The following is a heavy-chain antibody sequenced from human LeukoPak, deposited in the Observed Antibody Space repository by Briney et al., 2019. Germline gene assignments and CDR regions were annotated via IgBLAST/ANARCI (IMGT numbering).Heavy chain of an antibody. CDR1: GGSFSGYY. CDR2: IYYSGST. V-gene: IGHV4-34*01. D-gene: IGHD6-13*01. J-gene: IGHJ6*03. Sequence: PSETLSLTCAVYGGSFSGYYWGWIRQPPGKGLEWIGSIYYSGSTYYNPSLKSRVTISVDTSKNQFSLKLSSVTAADTAVYYCARDSLYSSSWYVTDRRFYYYYYYYMDVWGKGTTVTVSS. CDR3: ARDSLYSSSWYVTDRRFYYYYYYYMDV.